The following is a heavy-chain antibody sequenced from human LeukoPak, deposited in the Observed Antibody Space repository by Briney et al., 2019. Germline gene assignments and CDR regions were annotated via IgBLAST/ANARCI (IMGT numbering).Heavy chain of an antibody. CDR3: ARDFGGTAMRPNELNY. D-gene: IGHD5-18*01. CDR1: GYTLTELS. J-gene: IGHJ4*02. V-gene: IGHV1-24*01. Sequence: ASVKVSCKVSGYTLTELSTHWVRQAPGKGLEWMGGFDPEDGETIYAQKFQGRVTMTRDTSTSTVYMELSSLRSEDTAVYYCARDFGGTAMRPNELNYWGQGTLVTVSS. CDR2: FDPEDGET.